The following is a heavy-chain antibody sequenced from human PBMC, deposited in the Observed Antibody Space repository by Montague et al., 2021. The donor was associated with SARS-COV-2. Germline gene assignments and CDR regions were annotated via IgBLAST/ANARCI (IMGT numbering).Heavy chain of an antibody. CDR2: IFYNGST. V-gene: IGHV4-39*01. J-gene: IGHJ2*01. CDR3: ARHGPNDYYHSRYFDL. Sequence: SETLSLTCIVSGGSISSRTYYWGWIRQPPGKGLEWIGSIFYNGSTYYNPSLKSRVTISVDTSKNQFSLNLSSVTAADTAVYYCARHGPNDYYHSRYFDLWGRGTLVTVSS. CDR1: GGSISSRTYY. D-gene: IGHD3-10*01.